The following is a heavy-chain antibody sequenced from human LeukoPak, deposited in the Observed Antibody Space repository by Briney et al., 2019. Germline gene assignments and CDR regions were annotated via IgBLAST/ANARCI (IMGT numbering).Heavy chain of an antibody. V-gene: IGHV3-74*01. CDR2: INSDGSST. Sequence: GGSLRLSCAASGFTFSSYWMHWVRQAPGKGLVGVSRINSDGSSTSYADSVKGRFTISRDNAKNTLYLQMNSLRAEDTAVYYCAKVPGGGSDWFDPWGQGTLVTVSS. CDR1: GFTFSSYW. CDR3: AKVPGGGSDWFDP. D-gene: IGHD1-26*01. J-gene: IGHJ5*02.